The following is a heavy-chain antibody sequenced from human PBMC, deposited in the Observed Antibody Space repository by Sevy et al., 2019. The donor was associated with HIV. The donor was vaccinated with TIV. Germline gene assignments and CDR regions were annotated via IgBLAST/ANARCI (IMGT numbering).Heavy chain of an antibody. D-gene: IGHD5-18*01. V-gene: IGHV1-2*02. CDR1: GYTFTGFY. CDR3: ATVGGYTYGYIY. Sequence: ASVKVSCKASGYTFTGFYIHWVRQAPGQGLEWMGWINPNSGVTDYAQKFQGRVTMTRDTSISTAYMEVSRLRSDDTAVYYCATVGGYTYGYIYWGHGTLVTVSS. CDR2: INPNSGVT. J-gene: IGHJ4*01.